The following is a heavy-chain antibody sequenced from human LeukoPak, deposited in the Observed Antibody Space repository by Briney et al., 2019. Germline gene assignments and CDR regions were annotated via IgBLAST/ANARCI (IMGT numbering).Heavy chain of an antibody. D-gene: IGHD6-13*01. CDR2: IYHSGST. J-gene: IGHJ3*02. V-gene: IGHV4-59*12. CDR3: ATRVKIAAAATDDAFDI. CDR1: GGSISSYY. Sequence: SETLSLTCTVSGGSISSYYWSWIRQPPGKGLEWIGYIYHSGSTYYNPSLKSRVTISVDRSKNQFSLKLSSVTAADTAVYYCATRVKIAAAATDDAFDIWGQGTMVTVSS.